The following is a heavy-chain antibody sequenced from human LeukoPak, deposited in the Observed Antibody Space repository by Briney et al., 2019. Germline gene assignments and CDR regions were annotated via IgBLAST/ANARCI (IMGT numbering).Heavy chain of an antibody. Sequence: GGSLRLSCAASGFTFSSYSMNWVRQAPGKGLEWVSSISSSSSYIYYADSVKGRFTVSGDNARNSLYLQMNSLRVEDTAVYYCARDHNYAFDNWGQGTLVTVSS. V-gene: IGHV3-21*01. J-gene: IGHJ4*02. CDR2: ISSSSSYI. CDR3: ARDHNYAFDN. D-gene: IGHD1-1*01. CDR1: GFTFSSYS.